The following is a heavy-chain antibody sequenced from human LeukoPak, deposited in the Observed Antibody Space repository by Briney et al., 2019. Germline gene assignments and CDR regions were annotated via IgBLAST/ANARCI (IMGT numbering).Heavy chain of an antibody. Sequence: NPSETLSLTCTVSGASITTDSYYWGWIRQPPGKGLEWIGEINHSGSTNYNPSLKSRVTISVDTSKNQFSLKLSSLTAADTAVYYCARVGVHYFAFHDAFDIWGQGTMVTVSS. CDR1: GASITTDSYY. D-gene: IGHD2/OR15-2a*01. J-gene: IGHJ3*02. CDR2: INHSGST. V-gene: IGHV4-39*07. CDR3: ARVGVHYFAFHDAFDI.